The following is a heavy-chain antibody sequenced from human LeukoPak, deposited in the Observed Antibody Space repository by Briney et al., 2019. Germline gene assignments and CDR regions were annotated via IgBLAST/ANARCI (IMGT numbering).Heavy chain of an antibody. D-gene: IGHD1-26*01. V-gene: IGHV4-34*01. CDR1: GGSFSGYY. CDR2: INHSGST. CDR3: ATRIVXATRGDY. Sequence: PSETLSLTCAVYGGSFSGYYWSWIRQPPGKGLEWIGEINHSGSTNYNPSLKSRVTISVDTSKNQFSLKLSSVTAADTAVYYCATRIVXATRGDYWGQGTLVTVSS. J-gene: IGHJ4*02.